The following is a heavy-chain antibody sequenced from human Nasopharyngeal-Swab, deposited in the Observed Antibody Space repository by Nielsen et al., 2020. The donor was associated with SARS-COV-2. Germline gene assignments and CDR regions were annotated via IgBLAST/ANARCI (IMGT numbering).Heavy chain of an antibody. Sequence: GGSLRLSCAASGFTFSSYAMSWVRQAPGKGLEWVSSISSSSSYIYYADSVKGRFTISRDNAKNSLYLQMNSLRAEDTAVYYCASFWSGYYTPDYWGQGTLVTVSS. V-gene: IGHV3-21*01. CDR2: ISSSSSYI. D-gene: IGHD3-3*01. J-gene: IGHJ4*02. CDR1: GFTFSSYA. CDR3: ASFWSGYYTPDY.